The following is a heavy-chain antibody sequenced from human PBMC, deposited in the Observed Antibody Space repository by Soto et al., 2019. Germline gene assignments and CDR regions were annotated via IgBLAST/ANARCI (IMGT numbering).Heavy chain of an antibody. D-gene: IGHD2-8*01. CDR2: IRDSGST. CDR3: ARAMANYFAY. J-gene: IGHJ4*02. CDR1: GGSVSSDDYS. Sequence: QVQLQESGPGLVKPSQTLSVTCTVSGGSVSSDDYSWSWIRQHPGKGLEWIGYIRDSGSTYYNPSLEGRVTISVDTSKNQFSLRLRSVTAADTAVYYCARAMANYFAYWGQGTLVTASS. V-gene: IGHV4-31*03.